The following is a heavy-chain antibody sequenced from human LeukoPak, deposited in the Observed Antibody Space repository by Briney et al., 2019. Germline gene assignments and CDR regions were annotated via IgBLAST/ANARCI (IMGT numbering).Heavy chain of an antibody. D-gene: IGHD3-9*01. CDR3: ARDMPSPYYDILTGYYNCNYYYYYGMDV. Sequence: GGSLRLSCAASGFTFSSYSMNWVRQAPGKGLDWVSSISSSSSYIYYADSVKGRFTISRDNAKNSLYLQMNSLRAEDTAVYYCARDMPSPYYDILTGYYNCNYYYYYGMDVWGKGTTVTVSS. J-gene: IGHJ6*04. CDR2: ISSSSSYI. CDR1: GFTFSSYS. V-gene: IGHV3-21*01.